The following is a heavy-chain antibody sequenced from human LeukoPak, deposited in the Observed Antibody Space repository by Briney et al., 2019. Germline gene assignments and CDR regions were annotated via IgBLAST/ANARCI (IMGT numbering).Heavy chain of an antibody. CDR1: GFTFSSYS. J-gene: IGHJ4*02. V-gene: IGHV3-21*01. CDR3: ASGSIAAAGPRFDY. Sequence: GGSLRLSCAASGFTFSSYSMNWVRQALGKGLEWVSSISSSSSYIYYADSVKGRFTISRDNAKNSLYLQMNSLRAEDTAVYYCASGSIAAAGPRFDYWGQGTLVTVSS. CDR2: ISSSSSYI. D-gene: IGHD6-13*01.